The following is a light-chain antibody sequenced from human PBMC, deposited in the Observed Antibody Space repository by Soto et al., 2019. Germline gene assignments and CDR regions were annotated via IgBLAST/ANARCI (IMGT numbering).Light chain of an antibody. CDR3: QQYISFSDS. Sequence: DIQMTQSPSTLSASVGDRVTITCRASQSIRSWLAWYQQKPGKAPRLLLYKASSLESGVPSRFSGSGSGTEFTLTISSLQPDDSATYYCQQYISFSDSFGQGTKLEIK. V-gene: IGKV1-5*03. CDR1: QSIRSW. J-gene: IGKJ2*01. CDR2: KAS.